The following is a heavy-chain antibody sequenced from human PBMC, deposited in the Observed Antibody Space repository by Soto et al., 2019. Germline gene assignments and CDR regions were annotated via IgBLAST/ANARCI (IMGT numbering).Heavy chain of an antibody. Sequence: ASVKVSCKASGYTFTGYYMHWVRQAPGQGPEWMGWINPNSGGTNYAQKFQGRVTMTRDTPISTAYIELSRLRSDDTAVYYCASTLSIAVAVFDYWGQGTLVTVYS. CDR1: GYTFTGYY. D-gene: IGHD6-19*01. V-gene: IGHV1-2*02. CDR2: INPNSGGT. J-gene: IGHJ4*02. CDR3: ASTLSIAVAVFDY.